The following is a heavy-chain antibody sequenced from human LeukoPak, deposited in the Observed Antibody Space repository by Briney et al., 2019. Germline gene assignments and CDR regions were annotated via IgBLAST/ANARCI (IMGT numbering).Heavy chain of an antibody. D-gene: IGHD3-22*01. V-gene: IGHV3-23*01. CDR1: GFTFSSYA. J-gene: IGHJ6*02. CDR2: ISGSGGST. CDR3: AKGGDGRYYDSSGSFFYYYGMDV. Sequence: GGSLRLSCAASGFTFSSYAMSWVRQAPGKGLKWVSTISGSGGSTYYADSVKGRFTISRDNSKNTLYPQMNSLRAEDTAVYYCAKGGDGRYYDSSGSFFYYYGMDVWGQGTTVTVSS.